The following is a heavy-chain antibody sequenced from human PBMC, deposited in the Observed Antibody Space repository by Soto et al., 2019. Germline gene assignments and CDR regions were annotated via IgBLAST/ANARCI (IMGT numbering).Heavy chain of an antibody. CDR1: GGSISSSNW. D-gene: IGHD6-19*01. V-gene: IGHV4-4*02. CDR3: VILGYASGWSGFGC. Sequence: QVQLQESGPGLVKPSGTLSLTCTVSGGSISSSNWWGWVRQPPGKGLEWMGETYHGGGINPNPSSQSRVTITLDKSNNQFSLRLSSVTAADTGLDYCVILGYASGWSGFGCWGRGLLVPVSS. J-gene: IGHJ4*02. CDR2: TYHGGGI.